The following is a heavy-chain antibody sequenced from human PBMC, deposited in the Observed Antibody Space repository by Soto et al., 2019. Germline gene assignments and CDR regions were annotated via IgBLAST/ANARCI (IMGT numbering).Heavy chain of an antibody. CDR2: INPNSGGT. CDR1: GDLNAYY. V-gene: IGHV1-2*02. D-gene: IGHD2-15*01. Sequence: QVQLVQSGAEVKKPGASAKVSCTASGDLNAYYIHWVRQAPGQGFEWMGWINPNSGGTRFAQRFQGRVTMTRDTSIRTVYMELTRLRSADTAIYYCAIAFCSGGSCYGGMDVWGQGTTVIVSS. J-gene: IGHJ6*02. CDR3: AIAFCSGGSCYGGMDV.